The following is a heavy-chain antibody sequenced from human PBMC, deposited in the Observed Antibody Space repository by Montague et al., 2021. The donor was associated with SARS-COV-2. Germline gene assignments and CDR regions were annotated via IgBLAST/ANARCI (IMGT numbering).Heavy chain of an antibody. D-gene: IGHD3-22*01. V-gene: IGHV4-59*08. CDR2: INFCGST. Sequence: SETLSLTCTVSGDSISNYYWCWIRQPPGQGLERIAYINFCGSTNYNPSLELGVSISVITSRNQLPLRLRPVTAADTAVYYCARHSGYYDRSGYYDYWGQGTRSPSRQ. CDR1: GDSISNYY. J-gene: IGHJ4*02. CDR3: ARHSGYYDRSGYYDY.